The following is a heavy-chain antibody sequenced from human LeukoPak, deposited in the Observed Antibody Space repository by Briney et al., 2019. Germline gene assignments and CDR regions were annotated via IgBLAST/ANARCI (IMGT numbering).Heavy chain of an antibody. Sequence: ASVKVSCKASGYTFTSYGISWVRQAPGQGLAWMGWISAYNGNTNYAQKLQGRVTMTTDTSTSTAYMELRSLRSDDTAVYYCARGRRIAAAGTIGYYYYYGMDVWGQGTTVTVSS. V-gene: IGHV1-18*01. J-gene: IGHJ6*02. CDR3: ARGRRIAAAGTIGYYYYYGMDV. D-gene: IGHD6-13*01. CDR2: ISAYNGNT. CDR1: GYTFTSYG.